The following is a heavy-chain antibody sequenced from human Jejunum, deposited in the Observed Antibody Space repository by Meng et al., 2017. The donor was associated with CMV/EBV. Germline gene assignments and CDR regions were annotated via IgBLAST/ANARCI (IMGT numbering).Heavy chain of an antibody. CDR1: GGSISDYY. CDR2: IYSNGAT. CDR3: ARDMHREVVIQDY. V-gene: IGHV4-4*07. D-gene: IGHD3-10*01. J-gene: IGHJ4*02. Sequence: VQLQESGPGLVKPSETLSLTCTGSGGSISDYYWSWIRQPAGKGLEWIGRIYSNGATNYNPSLKSRVTMSVDTSKNQFSLKLSSVTAADTAVYFCARDMHREVVIQDYWGQGTLVTVSS.